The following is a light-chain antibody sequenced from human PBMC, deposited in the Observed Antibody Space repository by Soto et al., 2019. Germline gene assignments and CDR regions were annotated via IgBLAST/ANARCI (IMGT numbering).Light chain of an antibody. CDR1: QSISSY. V-gene: IGKV1-39*01. CDR2: AAS. Sequence: DIPMTQSPSSLSAFVGDRVTISCRASQSISSYLNWYQHKPGKAPNLLIYAASTLQSGVPSRFSGSGSGTDFTLNISSLQPEDFATYYCQQTYRTPWTFGQGTKVEIK. CDR3: QQTYRTPWT. J-gene: IGKJ1*01.